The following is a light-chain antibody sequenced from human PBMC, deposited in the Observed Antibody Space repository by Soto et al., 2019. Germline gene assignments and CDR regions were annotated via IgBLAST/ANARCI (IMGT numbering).Light chain of an antibody. J-gene: IGKJ2*01. CDR2: KVS. Sequence: DVVMTQSPLSLPVTLGQPASISCRSSQSLVHSDGNTFLNWCQQRPGQSPRRLIYKVSNRDSGVPDRFSGSGSGTDFTLTISRVEAEDVGVYYCMQGTHWTPYTFGQGTKLEIK. CDR1: QSLVHSDGNTF. V-gene: IGKV2-30*02. CDR3: MQGTHWTPYT.